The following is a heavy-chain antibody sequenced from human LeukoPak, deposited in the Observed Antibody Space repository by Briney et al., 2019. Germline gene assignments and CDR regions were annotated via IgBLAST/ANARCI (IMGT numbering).Heavy chain of an antibody. J-gene: IGHJ4*02. CDR3: ASAAYSGTFTDY. CDR2: ISSSTSYI. D-gene: IGHD1-26*01. CDR1: GFTFSDYY. V-gene: IGHV3-11*06. Sequence: GGSLRLSCAASGFTFSDYYMSWIRQAPGKGLEWVSYISSSTSYIYYADSVKGRFTISRDNAKNSLYLQMNTLRAEDTAVYYCASAAYSGTFTDYWGQGTLVTVSS.